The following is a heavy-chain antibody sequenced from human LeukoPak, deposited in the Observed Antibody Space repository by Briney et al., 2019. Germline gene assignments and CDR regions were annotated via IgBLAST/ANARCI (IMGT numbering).Heavy chain of an antibody. CDR1: GYSFTSYW. CDR3: ARHGGTYQPLRYPDY. D-gene: IGHD2-2*01. CDR2: IYPGDSDT. J-gene: IGHJ4*02. V-gene: IGHV5-51*01. Sequence: GESLKISRKGSGYSFTSYWIGWVRQMPGKGLEWMGIIYPGDSDTRYSPSFQGQVTISADKSISTAYLQWSSLRASDTATYYCARHGGTYQPLRYPDYWGQGTLVTVSS.